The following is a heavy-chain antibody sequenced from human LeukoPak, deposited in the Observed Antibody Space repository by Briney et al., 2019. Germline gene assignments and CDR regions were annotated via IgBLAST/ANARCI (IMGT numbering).Heavy chain of an antibody. CDR2: INAGNGNT. Sequence: ASVKVSCKASGYTFTSYAMHWVRQAPGQRLEWMGWINAGNGNTKYSQKFQGRVTITRDTSASTAYMELSSLRSEDTAVYYCARGRGAQMGGPAYYFHYWGQGTLVTVSS. CDR1: GYTFTSYA. V-gene: IGHV1-3*01. D-gene: IGHD1-26*01. CDR3: ARGRGAQMGGPAYYFHY. J-gene: IGHJ4*02.